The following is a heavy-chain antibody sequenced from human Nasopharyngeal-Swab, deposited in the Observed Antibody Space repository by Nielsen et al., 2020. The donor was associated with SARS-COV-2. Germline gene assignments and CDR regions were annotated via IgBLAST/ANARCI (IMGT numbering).Heavy chain of an antibody. V-gene: IGHV4-31*03. D-gene: IGHD3-22*01. J-gene: IGHJ3*02. CDR2: IYYSGST. Sequence: SETLSLTCTVSGDSISSGGYYWSWIRQHPGKGLEWIGYIYYSGSTYYNPSLKSRVTISVDTSKNQFSLKLSSVTAADTAVYYCARARITMIVVVSAFDIWGQGTMVTVSS. CDR1: GDSISSGGYY. CDR3: ARARITMIVVVSAFDI.